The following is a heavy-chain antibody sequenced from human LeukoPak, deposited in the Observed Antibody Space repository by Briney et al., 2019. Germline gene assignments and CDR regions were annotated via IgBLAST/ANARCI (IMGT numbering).Heavy chain of an antibody. CDR3: ARDRHANLIAAADFHY. V-gene: IGHV1-18*01. D-gene: IGHD6-13*01. J-gene: IGHJ4*02. CDR1: GYTFTSYG. CDR2: ISAYNGNT. Sequence: EASVKVSCKASGYTFTSYGISWVRQAPGQGLEWMGWISAYNGNTNYAQKLQGRVTMTTDTSTSTAYMELRSLRSDDTAVYYCARDRHANLIAAADFHYWGQGTLVTVSS.